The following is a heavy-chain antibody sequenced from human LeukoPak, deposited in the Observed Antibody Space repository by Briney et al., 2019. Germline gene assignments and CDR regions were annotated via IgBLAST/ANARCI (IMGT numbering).Heavy chain of an antibody. J-gene: IGHJ4*02. CDR1: GGTFSSYA. D-gene: IGHD3-22*01. CDR2: IIPILGIA. V-gene: IGHV1-69*04. CDR3: ARDPYYYDSSGYVRVYHDY. Sequence: SVKVSCKASGGTFSSYAISWVRQAPGQGLEWMGRIIPILGIANYAQKFQGRVTITADKSTSTAYMELSGLRSEDTAVYYCARDPYYYDSSGYVRVYHDYWGQGTLVTVSS.